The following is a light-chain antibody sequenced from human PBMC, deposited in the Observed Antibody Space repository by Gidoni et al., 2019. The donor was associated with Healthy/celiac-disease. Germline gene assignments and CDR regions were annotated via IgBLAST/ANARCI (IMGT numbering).Light chain of an antibody. J-gene: IGKJ1*01. CDR2: AAS. Sequence: IQMTQSPSPLAASVGDGVPITCRASQGISNYLACFQQKPGEAPKSLIYAASSLQSGVPSKFSGSGSGTDFTLTISSLQPEDFATYYCQQYNSYPRTFGQGTKVEIK. CDR1: QGISNY. V-gene: IGKV1-16*02. CDR3: QQYNSYPRT.